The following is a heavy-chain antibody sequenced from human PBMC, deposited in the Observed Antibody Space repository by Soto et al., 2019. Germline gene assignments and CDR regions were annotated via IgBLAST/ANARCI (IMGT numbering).Heavy chain of an antibody. CDR2: IIPILGIA. CDR1: GGTFSSYT. D-gene: IGHD5-18*01. Sequence: QVQLVQSGAEVKKPGSSVKVSCKASGGTFSSYTISWVRQAPGQGLEWMGRIIPILGIANYAQKFQGRVTITADKSTSTAYMELSSLRSEDTAVYYCAIAYTITAMADHLDYWGQGTLVTVSS. V-gene: IGHV1-69*02. CDR3: AIAYTITAMADHLDY. J-gene: IGHJ4*02.